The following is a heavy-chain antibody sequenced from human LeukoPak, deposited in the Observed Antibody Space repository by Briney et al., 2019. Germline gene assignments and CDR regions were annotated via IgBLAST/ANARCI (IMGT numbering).Heavy chain of an antibody. V-gene: IGHV1-69*13. Sequence: SVKVSCKASGGTFSSYAISWVRQAPGQGLEWMGGIIPIFGTANYAQKFQGRVMITADESTSTAYMELSSLRSEDTAVYYCARDPGEVIADYYYYMDVWGKGTTVTVSS. D-gene: IGHD2-21*01. CDR3: ARDPGEVIADYYYYMDV. CDR2: IIPIFGTA. CDR1: GGTFSSYA. J-gene: IGHJ6*03.